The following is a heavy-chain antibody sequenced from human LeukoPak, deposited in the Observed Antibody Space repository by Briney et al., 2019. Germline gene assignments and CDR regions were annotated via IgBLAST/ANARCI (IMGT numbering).Heavy chain of an antibody. V-gene: IGHV1-18*01. D-gene: IGHD2-21*02. Sequence: ASVKVSCKASGYTFTSYGISWVRQAPGQGLEWMGWISAYNGNTNYAQKLQGRVTMTTDTSTSTAYMELRSLRSDDTAVYYCASYTEGGDYAYYFDNWGQGTLVTVSS. J-gene: IGHJ4*02. CDR3: ASYTEGGDYAYYFDN. CDR1: GYTFTSYG. CDR2: ISAYNGNT.